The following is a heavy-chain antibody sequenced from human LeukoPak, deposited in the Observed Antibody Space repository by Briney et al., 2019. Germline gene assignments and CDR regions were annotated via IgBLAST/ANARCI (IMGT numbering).Heavy chain of an antibody. D-gene: IGHD6-13*01. Sequence: GASVKVSCKASGYTFTSYDINWVRQATGQGLEWMGWMNPNSGNTGYAQKFQGRVTITRNTSISTAYMELSSLRSEDTAVYYCARGSWIAAAFRVVYNWFDPWGQGTLVTVSS. V-gene: IGHV1-8*03. CDR1: GYTFTSYD. CDR2: MNPNSGNT. CDR3: ARGSWIAAAFRVVYNWFDP. J-gene: IGHJ5*02.